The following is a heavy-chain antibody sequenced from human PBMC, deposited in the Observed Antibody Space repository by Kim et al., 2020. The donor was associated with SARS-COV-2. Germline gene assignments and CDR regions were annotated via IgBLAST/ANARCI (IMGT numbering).Heavy chain of an antibody. V-gene: IGHV3-7*01. D-gene: IGHD6-25*01. CDR2: IKPDGSLK. CDR3: ARDDGFRSIDH. Sequence: GGSLRLSCAASGFAIGGYWMAWLRQFPGKGLEWVANIKPDGSLKFYVDSVEGRCTVSRDNVKNSVYLQMDGLRPEDTAVYYCARDDGFRSIDHWGQGILV. J-gene: IGHJ4*02. CDR1: GFAIGGYW.